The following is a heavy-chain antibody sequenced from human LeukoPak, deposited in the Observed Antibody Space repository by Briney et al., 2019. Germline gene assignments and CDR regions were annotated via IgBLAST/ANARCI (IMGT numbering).Heavy chain of an antibody. CDR2: IVVGSGIT. D-gene: IGHD3-10*01. CDR3: AAEPITMVRGVIQPYYYYGMDV. J-gene: IGHJ6*02. CDR1: GFTFTSSA. V-gene: IGHV1-58*02. Sequence: GTSVKVSCKASGFTFTSSAMQWVRQARGQRLEWIGWIVVGSGITNYAQKFQERVTITRDMSTSTAYMELSSLRSEDTAVYYCAAEPITMVRGVIQPYYYYGMDVWGQGTTVTVSS.